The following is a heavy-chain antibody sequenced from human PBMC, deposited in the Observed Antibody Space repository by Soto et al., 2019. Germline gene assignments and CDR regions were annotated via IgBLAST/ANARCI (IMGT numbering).Heavy chain of an antibody. CDR3: ARTQTTVTTRPLYYFDY. CDR1: GGSFSGYY. V-gene: IGHV4-34*01. Sequence: QVQLQQWGAGLLKPSETLSLTCAVYGGSFSGYYWSWIRQPPGKGLERIGEINHSGSTNYNPSLKSRVTISVDTSKNQFSLKLSSVTAADTAVYYCARTQTTVTTRPLYYFDYWGQGTLVTVSS. CDR2: INHSGST. D-gene: IGHD4-4*01. J-gene: IGHJ4*02.